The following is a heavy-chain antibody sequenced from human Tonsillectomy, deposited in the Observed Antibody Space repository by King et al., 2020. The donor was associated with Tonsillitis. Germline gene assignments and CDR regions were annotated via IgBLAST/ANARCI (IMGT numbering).Heavy chain of an antibody. Sequence: VQLVESGAEVKKPGESLKISCKGSGYSFTTYWIGWVRQMPGRGLEWMGIIYPGDSDTRYSPSFQGLVTISADKSISTAYLQWSSLKASDTAMYYCARLRYCSGGSCFPDYWGQGTLVTVSS. J-gene: IGHJ4*02. D-gene: IGHD2-15*01. V-gene: IGHV5-51*01. CDR3: ARLRYCSGGSCFPDY. CDR1: GYSFTTYW. CDR2: IYPGDSDT.